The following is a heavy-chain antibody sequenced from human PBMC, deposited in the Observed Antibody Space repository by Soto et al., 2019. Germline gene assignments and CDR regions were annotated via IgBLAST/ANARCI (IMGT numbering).Heavy chain of an antibody. V-gene: IGHV1-18*01. CDR2: ISAYNGNT. CDR1: GYTFTSYG. J-gene: IGHJ4*02. CDR3: ARDSRMPTVTTPRYFDY. Sequence: ASVKVSCKASGYTFTSYGISWVRQAPGQGLEWMGWISAYNGNTNYAQKLQGRVTMTTDTSTSTAYMELRSLRSDDTAVYYCARDSRMPTVTTPRYFDYWGQGTLVTVSS. D-gene: IGHD4-17*01.